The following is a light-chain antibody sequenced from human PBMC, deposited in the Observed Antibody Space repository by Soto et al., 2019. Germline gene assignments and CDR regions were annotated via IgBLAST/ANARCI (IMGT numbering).Light chain of an antibody. V-gene: IGKV3-20*01. Sequence: IVLTQSPGTLSLSPGEGATLSCRASQSVSSTYLAWYQQKPGQAPRLLMYGASSRASGVPDRFSASGSGTDFTLTIGRLQSEDFAVYYCQQYGPSLWTFGQGTKVDIK. CDR2: GAS. CDR3: QQYGPSLWT. J-gene: IGKJ1*01. CDR1: QSVSSTY.